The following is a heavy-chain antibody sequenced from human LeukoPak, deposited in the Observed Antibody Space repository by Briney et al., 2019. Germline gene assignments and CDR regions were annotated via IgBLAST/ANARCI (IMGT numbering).Heavy chain of an antibody. CDR1: VYSFTTYW. J-gene: IGHJ4*02. Sequence: GESLKISCQGSVYSFTTYWIGWVRQMPGRGLEWMGIIWPGDFNTKYSPSFQGQVTISVDKSINTAYLQWRSLQASDTAIYYCATATYFASHNWGQGTRVTVSS. D-gene: IGHD3-10*01. CDR2: IWPGDFNT. CDR3: ATATYFASHN. V-gene: IGHV5-51*01.